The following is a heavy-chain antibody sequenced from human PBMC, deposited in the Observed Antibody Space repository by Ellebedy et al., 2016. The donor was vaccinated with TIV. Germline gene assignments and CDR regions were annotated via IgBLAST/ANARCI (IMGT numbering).Heavy chain of an antibody. D-gene: IGHD3-16*01. CDR3: ATDGGSAEVERRETLSY. Sequence: AASVKVSCKASGDTFSNHAFNWVRQAPGQELEWMGRMDPRLGTVKYAQKFQGRVTITADKSTSTAYMELSSLRSEDAALYYCATDGGSAEVERRETLSYWGLGTLVTVSS. J-gene: IGHJ4*02. V-gene: IGHV1-69*04. CDR1: GDTFSNHA. CDR2: MDPRLGTV.